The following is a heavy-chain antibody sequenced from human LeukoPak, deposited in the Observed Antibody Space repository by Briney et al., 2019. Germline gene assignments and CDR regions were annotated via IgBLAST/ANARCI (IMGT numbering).Heavy chain of an antibody. J-gene: IGHJ4*02. V-gene: IGHV4-30-4*01. Sequence: PSETLSLTCAVSGGSISSGNYCWGWIRQPPGKGLEWIGYIYYSGSTYYNPSLKSRVTISVDTSKNQFSLKLTSVTAADTAVYHCAGLVVGTATIDYWGQGTLVTVSS. CDR2: IYYSGST. CDR3: AGLVVGTATIDY. CDR1: GGSISSGNYC. D-gene: IGHD2-21*02.